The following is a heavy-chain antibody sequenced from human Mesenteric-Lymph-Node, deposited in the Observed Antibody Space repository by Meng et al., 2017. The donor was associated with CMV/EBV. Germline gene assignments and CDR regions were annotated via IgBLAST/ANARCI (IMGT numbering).Heavy chain of an antibody. D-gene: IGHD2-2*02. Sequence: GGSLRLSCAASGFTFSSYGMHWVRQAPGKGLEWVAFIRYDGSNKYYADSVKGRFTISRDNSKNTLYLQMNSLRAEDTAVYYCARDIIVVVPAAVPIRYYYYYGMDVWGQGTTVTVSS. CDR1: GFTFSSYG. J-gene: IGHJ6*02. V-gene: IGHV3-30*02. CDR2: IRYDGSNK. CDR3: ARDIIVVVPAAVPIRYYYYYGMDV.